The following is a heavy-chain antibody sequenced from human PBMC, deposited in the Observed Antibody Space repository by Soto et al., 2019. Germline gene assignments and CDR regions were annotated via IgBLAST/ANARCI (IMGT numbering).Heavy chain of an antibody. V-gene: IGHV3-66*01. J-gene: IGHJ6*02. D-gene: IGHD3-9*01. CDR1: GFTVSSNY. CDR2: INSGSST. Sequence: PGGSLRLSCAASGFTVSSNYMSWVRQAPGKGLGWVSVINSGSSTYYADSVKGRFTISRDNAKNTLYLQMNSLRAEDTAVYYCARVLRYFDWEDYYGMDVWGQGTTVTVSS. CDR3: ARVLRYFDWEDYYGMDV.